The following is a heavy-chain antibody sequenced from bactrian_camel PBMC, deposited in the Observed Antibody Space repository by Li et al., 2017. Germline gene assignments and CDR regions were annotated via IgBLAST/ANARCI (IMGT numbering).Heavy chain of an antibody. CDR2: IDNDGSV. CDR1: TANVC. V-gene: IGHV3S53*01. Sequence: SVQAGGSLTLSCVASTANVCMGWFRQAPGKEREGVAGIDNDGSVTYADSVKDRFTISLDNDKNILSLQMDSLKVEDTAMYYCAADRLACLTQMPRPMSPRAYNLWGQGTQVTVS. D-gene: IGHD1*01. J-gene: IGHJ4*01. CDR3: AADRLACLTQMPRPMSPRAYNL.